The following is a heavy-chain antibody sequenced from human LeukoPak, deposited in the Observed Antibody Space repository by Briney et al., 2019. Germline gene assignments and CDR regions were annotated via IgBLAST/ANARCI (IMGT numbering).Heavy chain of an antibody. J-gene: IGHJ4*02. CDR3: AGDVTYGSGSTFDY. Sequence: SVKVSCKASGGTFSSCAISWVRQAPGQGLEWMGGIIPIFGTANYAQKFQGRVTITADESTSTAYMELSSLRSEDTAVYYCAGDVTYGSGSTFDYWGQGTLVTVSS. V-gene: IGHV1-69*13. CDR2: IIPIFGTA. CDR1: GGTFSSCA. D-gene: IGHD3-10*01.